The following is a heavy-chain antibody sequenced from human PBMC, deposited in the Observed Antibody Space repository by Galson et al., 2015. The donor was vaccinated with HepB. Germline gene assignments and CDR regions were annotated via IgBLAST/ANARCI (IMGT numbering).Heavy chain of an antibody. CDR1: GFTFSNAW. CDR3: TTDPPWAAGSLYVY. J-gene: IGHJ4*02. D-gene: IGHD2-8*01. Sequence: SLRLSCAASGFTFSNAWMSWVRQAPGKGLEWVGRIKSKTDGGTTDYAAPVKGRFTISRDDSKNTLYLQMNSLKTEDTAVYYCTTDPPWAAGSLYVYWRQGTLVTVSS. V-gene: IGHV3-15*01. CDR2: IKSKTDGGTT.